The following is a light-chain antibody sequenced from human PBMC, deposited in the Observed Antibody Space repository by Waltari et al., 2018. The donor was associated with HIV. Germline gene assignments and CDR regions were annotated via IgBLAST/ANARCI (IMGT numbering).Light chain of an antibody. J-gene: IGLJ2*01. CDR1: CYNIGDKY. CDR2: RNT. Sequence: QSVLTEPPSASGNHGQRVTITCSGRCYNIGDKYDNWYQHIPETAPRLLIYRNTQRPSGLPDRFSGSKSGTSASLAISGLRSDDEADYYCVAWDDTLSGHVVIGGGTKLTVL. CDR3: VAWDDTLSGHVV. V-gene: IGLV1-47*01.